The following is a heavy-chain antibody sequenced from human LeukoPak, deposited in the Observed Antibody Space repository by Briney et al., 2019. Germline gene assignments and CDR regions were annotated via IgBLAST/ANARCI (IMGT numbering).Heavy chain of an antibody. J-gene: IGHJ6*02. D-gene: IGHD2-2*01. V-gene: IGHV1-18*01. CDR2: ISAYNGNT. CDR1: GYTFTSYG. Sequence: ASVKVSCKASGYTFTSYGISWVRQAPGQGLEWMGWISAYNGNTNYAQKLQDRVTMTTDTSTSTAYMGLRSLRSDDTAVYYCARDGVVVPAAKGALYYYYGMDVWGQGTTVTVSS. CDR3: ARDGVVVPAAKGALYYYYGMDV.